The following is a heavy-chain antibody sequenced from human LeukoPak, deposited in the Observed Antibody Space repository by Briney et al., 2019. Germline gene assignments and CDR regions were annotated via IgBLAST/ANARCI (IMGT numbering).Heavy chain of an antibody. CDR1: GFTFSSYS. D-gene: IGHD4-11*01. V-gene: IGHV3-21*01. J-gene: IGHJ4*02. Sequence: GGSLRLSCAASGFTFSSYSMNWVRQAPGKGLEWVSSITTSSSYIYYADSVKGRFTISRHNAKNSLYLQLNSLRAEDTAVYYCVRLYDDYTNGHFDSWGQGTLVTVSS. CDR3: VRLYDDYTNGHFDS. CDR2: ITTSSSYI.